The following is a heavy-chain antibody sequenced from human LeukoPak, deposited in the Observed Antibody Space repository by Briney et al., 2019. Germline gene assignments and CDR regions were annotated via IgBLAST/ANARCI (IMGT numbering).Heavy chain of an antibody. CDR1: GFSFSSYG. Sequence: PGGSLRLSCAASGFSFSSYGIHWVRQAPGKGLEGVAVISYDGSNKYYADSVKGRFTISRDNSKNTLYLQMNSLRAEDTAVYYCAKDRSTYYYDSSGYYPDAFDIWGQGTMVTVSS. V-gene: IGHV3-30*18. CDR2: ISYDGSNK. J-gene: IGHJ3*02. D-gene: IGHD3-22*01. CDR3: AKDRSTYYYDSSGYYPDAFDI.